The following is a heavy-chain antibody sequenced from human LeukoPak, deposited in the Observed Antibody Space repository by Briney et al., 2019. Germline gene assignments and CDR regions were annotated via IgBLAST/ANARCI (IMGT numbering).Heavy chain of an antibody. Sequence: SETLSLTCAVYGGSFSGYYWSWIRQPPGKGLEWIGEINHSGSTNYNPSLKSRVTISVDTSKNQFSLKLSSVTAADTAVYYCARGSPPSSTSCYFDYWGQGTLVTVSS. V-gene: IGHV4-34*01. J-gene: IGHJ4*02. D-gene: IGHD2-2*01. CDR3: ARGSPPSSTSCYFDY. CDR2: INHSGST. CDR1: GGSFSGYY.